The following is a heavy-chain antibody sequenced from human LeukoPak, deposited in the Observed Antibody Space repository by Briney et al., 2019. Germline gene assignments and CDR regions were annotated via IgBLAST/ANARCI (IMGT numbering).Heavy chain of an antibody. J-gene: IGHJ5*02. CDR1: GFTFSVAG. CDR2: IIGNGASS. CDR3: ARDRQLWLEDWFDP. D-gene: IGHD5-18*01. Sequence: GGSLRLSCVASGFTFSVAGMHWVRQAPGKGPEWVSAIIGNGASSYYADSVKGRFTTSRDNSKSTLYLQMNSLRAEDTAVYYCARDRQLWLEDWFDPWGQGTLVTVSS. V-gene: IGHV3-23*01.